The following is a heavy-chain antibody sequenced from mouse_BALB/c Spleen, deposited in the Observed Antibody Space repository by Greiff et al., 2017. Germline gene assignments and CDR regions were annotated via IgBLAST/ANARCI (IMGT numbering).Heavy chain of an antibody. V-gene: IGHV1-18*01. D-gene: IGHD1-1*01. CDR1: GYTFTEYT. Sequence: EVQLQQSGPELVKPGASVKISCKTSGYTFTEYTMHWVKQSHGKSLEWIGGINPNNGGTSYNQKFKGKATLTVDKSSSTAYMELRSLTSEDSAVYYCASPYYYGSSYWYFDVWGAGTTVTVSS. CDR3: ASPYYYGSSYWYFDV. CDR2: INPNNGGT. J-gene: IGHJ1*01.